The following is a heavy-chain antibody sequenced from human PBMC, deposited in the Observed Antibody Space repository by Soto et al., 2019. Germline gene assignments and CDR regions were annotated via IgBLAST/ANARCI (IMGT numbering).Heavy chain of an antibody. CDR2: ISYSGST. J-gene: IGHJ4*02. D-gene: IGHD1-26*01. CDR3: GRVRIVGSTTFDS. Sequence: QVQLQESGPGLVKPSQTLSLTCTVSGGSIRSEDYYWSWIRQPPGKGLEWIGYISYSGSTAYKSSLRKRVIISVDTSKNQVSLKLNSATAADTAVYYCGRVRIVGSTTFDSWGQGTLVTVSS. CDR1: GGSIRSEDYY. V-gene: IGHV4-30-4*01.